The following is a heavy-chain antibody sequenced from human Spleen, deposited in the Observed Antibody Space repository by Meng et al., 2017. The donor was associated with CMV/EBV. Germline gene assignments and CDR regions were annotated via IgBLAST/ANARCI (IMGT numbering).Heavy chain of an antibody. D-gene: IGHD2-2*02. CDR1: GGSFSGSFSGYY. J-gene: IGHJ5*02. Sequence: SETLSLTCAVYGGSFSGSFSGYYWSWIRQPPGKGLEWIAEINHSGTTNYNPSLNSRVTISVDTSKNQFSLKLSSVTAADTAVYYCARGLGCSSTSRYTRWFDPWGQGTLVTVSS. CDR2: INHSGTT. V-gene: IGHV4-34*01. CDR3: ARGLGCSSTSRYTRWFDP.